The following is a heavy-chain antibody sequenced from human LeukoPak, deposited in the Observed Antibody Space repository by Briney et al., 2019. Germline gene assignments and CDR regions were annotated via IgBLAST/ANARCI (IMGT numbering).Heavy chain of an antibody. CDR1: GVSISSGDYY. Sequence: PSQTLSLTCTVSGVSISSGDYYWSWIRQHPGKGLEWIGYIYYSGSTYYNPSLKSRVTISVDTSKNQFSLKLSSVTAADTAVYYCAREPRYCSGGSCYGMDVWGQGTTVTVSS. CDR2: IYYSGST. J-gene: IGHJ6*02. D-gene: IGHD2-15*01. CDR3: AREPRYCSGGSCYGMDV. V-gene: IGHV4-31*03.